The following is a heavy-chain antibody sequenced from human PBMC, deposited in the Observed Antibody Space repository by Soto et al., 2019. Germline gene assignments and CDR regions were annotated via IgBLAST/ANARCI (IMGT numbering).Heavy chain of an antibody. CDR3: ANQRGGGYYYGMDI. D-gene: IGHD6-25*01. CDR2: IIPVFGTA. CDR1: GGTFSSYA. V-gene: IGHV1-69*13. J-gene: IGHJ6*02. Sequence: SVKVSCKASGGTFSSYAISWVRQAPGQGLEWMGGIIPVFGTANYAQKFQGRVTITADESSSTAYMELSSLTSEDTAVYYCANQRGGGYYYGMDIWGQGTAVTVSS.